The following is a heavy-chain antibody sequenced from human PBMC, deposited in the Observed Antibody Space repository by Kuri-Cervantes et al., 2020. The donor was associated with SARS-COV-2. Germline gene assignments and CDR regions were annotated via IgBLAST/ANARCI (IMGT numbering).Heavy chain of an antibody. J-gene: IGHJ1*01. CDR3: ARGGVWSSSSAEYFQH. CDR2: INPNSGGT. CDR1: GYTFTGYY. Sequence: ASVKVSCKASGYTFTGYYMHWVRQAPGQGLEWMGWINPNSGGTNYAQKFQGRVTMTRDTSISTAYMELSRLRSEDTAVYYCARGGVWSSSSAEYFQHWGQGTLVTVSS. V-gene: IGHV1-2*02. D-gene: IGHD6-6*01.